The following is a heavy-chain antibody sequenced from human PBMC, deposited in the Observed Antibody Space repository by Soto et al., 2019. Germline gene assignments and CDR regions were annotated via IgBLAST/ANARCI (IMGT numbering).Heavy chain of an antibody. D-gene: IGHD6-19*01. CDR3: VQWLVTDYFDY. Sequence: GGSLRLSCTASGFTFGDYAMSWFRQAPGKGLEWVGFIRSKAYGGTTEYAASVKGRFTISRDDSKSIAYLQMNSLKTEDTAVYYCVQWLVTDYFDYWGQGTLVTVSS. CDR1: GFTFGDYA. CDR2: IRSKAYGGTT. V-gene: IGHV3-49*03. J-gene: IGHJ4*02.